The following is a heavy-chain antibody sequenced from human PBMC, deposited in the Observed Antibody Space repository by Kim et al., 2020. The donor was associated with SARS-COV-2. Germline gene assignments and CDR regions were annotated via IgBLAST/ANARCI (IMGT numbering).Heavy chain of an antibody. Sequence: ASVKVSCKASGYTFTSYAMNWVRQAPGQGLEWMGWINTNTGNPTYAQGFTGRFVFSLDTSVSTAYLQISSLKAEDTAVYYCARDGVLYTTDRLDYWGQGTLVTVSS. D-gene: IGHD2-8*01. CDR3: ARDGVLYTTDRLDY. CDR1: GYTFTSYA. V-gene: IGHV7-4-1*02. J-gene: IGHJ4*02. CDR2: INTNTGNP.